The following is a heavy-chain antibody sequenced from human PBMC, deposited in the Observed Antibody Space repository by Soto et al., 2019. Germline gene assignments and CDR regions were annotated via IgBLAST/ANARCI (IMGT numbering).Heavy chain of an antibody. CDR1: GASITRSCYY. V-gene: IGHV4-31*03. Sequence: TLSLTCTVSGASITRSCYYWTWVRQLPGRGLEWIGYTYYTGYTNYNPSLKSRLAISVDTSKNQFSLRLSSVTAADSALYYCVRDTTRIRGMDVWGPGTTVTVSS. CDR3: VRDTTRIRGMDV. D-gene: IGHD1-26*01. J-gene: IGHJ6*02. CDR2: TYYTGYT.